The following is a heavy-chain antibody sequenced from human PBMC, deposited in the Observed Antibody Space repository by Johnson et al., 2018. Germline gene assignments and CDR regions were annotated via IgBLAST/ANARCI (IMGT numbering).Heavy chain of an antibody. CDR2: ITLDGKRQ. CDR3: VQGPSHGAFDI. J-gene: IGHJ3*02. V-gene: IGHV3-30*18. Sequence: QVQLVESGGGVVQPGMSLRLSCAASGFTFSASGIDTHWVRQSPDKGLEWVTHITLDGKRQFDTDHVKGRFSFSRGNPRNTVYLQMNSLSTEETARYHCVQGPSHGAFDIWGQGTMVMVSS. D-gene: IGHD2-2*01. CDR1: GFTFSASG.